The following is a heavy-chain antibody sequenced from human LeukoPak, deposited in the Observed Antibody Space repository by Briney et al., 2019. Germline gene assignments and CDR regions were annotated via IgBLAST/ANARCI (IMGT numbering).Heavy chain of an antibody. Sequence: GGSLRLSCAASGLSVSSSYMSWVRQAPGKGLAWVSILYTSGSAYYADSAKGRFTISRDISKNTLYLQMNSLTAEDTAVYYCASPISGQSFDIWGQGTLVTVSS. CDR1: GLSVSSSY. CDR3: ASPISGQSFDI. D-gene: IGHD6-19*01. V-gene: IGHV3-53*01. J-gene: IGHJ3*02. CDR2: LYTSGSA.